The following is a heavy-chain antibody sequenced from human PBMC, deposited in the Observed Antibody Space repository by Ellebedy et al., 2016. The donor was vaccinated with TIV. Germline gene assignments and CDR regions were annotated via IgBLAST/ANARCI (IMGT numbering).Heavy chain of an antibody. V-gene: IGHV4-39*07. D-gene: IGHD1-1*01. CDR2: IYYSATT. CDR1: GGSISSSSYY. J-gene: IGHJ5*02. CDR3: ATGGQLNTYNWFDP. Sequence: MPSETLSLTCTVSGGSISSSSYYWGRIRQPPGKGLECIGGIYYSATTYYNPSLKSLVTISVDTSKNQFSLKLSSVTAADTAVYYCATGGQLNTYNWFDPWGQGTLVTVSS.